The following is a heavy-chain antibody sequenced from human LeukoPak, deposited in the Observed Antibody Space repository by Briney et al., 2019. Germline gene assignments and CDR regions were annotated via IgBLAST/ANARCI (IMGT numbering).Heavy chain of an antibody. J-gene: IGHJ4*02. Sequence: GGSLRLSCVASGFTFSSYAMHWVRQAPGKGLEYVSAISSHGGSTYYANSVKGRFTISRDNSKNTLYLQMGSLRAEDMTVYYCARVGSSGTVKYFDYWGQGTLVTVSS. CDR2: ISSHGGST. V-gene: IGHV3-64*01. CDR1: GFTFSSYA. CDR3: ARVGSSGTVKYFDY. D-gene: IGHD4-11*01.